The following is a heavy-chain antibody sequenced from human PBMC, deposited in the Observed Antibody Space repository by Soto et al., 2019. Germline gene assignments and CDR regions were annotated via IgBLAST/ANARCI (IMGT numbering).Heavy chain of an antibody. Sequence: PSETLSLTCTVSGGSISSGGYYWSWIRQHPGKGLEWIGYIYYSGSTYYNPSLKSRVTISVDTSKNQFSPRLSSVTAADTAVYYCARIYCSSTSCYLPMGYYYYMDVWGKGTTVTVSS. CDR1: GGSISSGGYY. J-gene: IGHJ6*03. CDR3: ARIYCSSTSCYLPMGYYYYMDV. V-gene: IGHV4-31*03. CDR2: IYYSGST. D-gene: IGHD2-2*01.